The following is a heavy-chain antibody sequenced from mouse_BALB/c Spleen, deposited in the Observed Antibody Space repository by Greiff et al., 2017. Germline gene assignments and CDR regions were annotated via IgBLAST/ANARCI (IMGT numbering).Heavy chain of an antibody. Sequence: VKLMESGPGLVQPSQSLSITCTVSGFSLTSYGVHWVRQSPGKGLEWLGVIWSGGSTDYNAAFISRLSISKYNSKSQVFFKMNSLQANDTAIYYCARNGYYGSSHLCAYWGQGTLVTVSA. D-gene: IGHD1-1*01. CDR3: ARNGYYGSSHLCAY. CDR1: GFSLTSYG. CDR2: IWSGGST. J-gene: IGHJ3*01. V-gene: IGHV2-2*02.